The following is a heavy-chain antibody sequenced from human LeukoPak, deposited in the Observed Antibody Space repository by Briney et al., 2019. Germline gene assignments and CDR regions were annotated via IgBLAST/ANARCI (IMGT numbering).Heavy chain of an antibody. CDR1: GYTFTSYG. CDR2: ISAYNGNT. CDR3: ARDTSRFDWLSLAPY. J-gene: IGHJ4*02. D-gene: IGHD3-9*01. V-gene: IGHV1-18*04. Sequence: GASVKVSCKASGYTFTSYGISWVRQAPGQGLEWMGWISAYNGNTNYAQNLQGRVTMTTDTSTSTAYMALRSLRSGDTAVYYCARDTSRFDWLSLAPYWGQGTLVTVSS.